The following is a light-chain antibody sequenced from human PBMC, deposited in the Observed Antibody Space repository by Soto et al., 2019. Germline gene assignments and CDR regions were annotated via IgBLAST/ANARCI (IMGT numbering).Light chain of an antibody. Sequence: EIVLTQSPGNMALSLGQRATLFCRGSQSVSSSYLAWYQQKPGQAPRLLIYGASSRATGIPDRFSGSASGTDFTLTISRLEPEELAVDDCQQYGSSRRTFGQGTKVDIK. CDR2: GAS. CDR1: QSVSSSY. CDR3: QQYGSSRRT. J-gene: IGKJ1*01. V-gene: IGKV3-20*01.